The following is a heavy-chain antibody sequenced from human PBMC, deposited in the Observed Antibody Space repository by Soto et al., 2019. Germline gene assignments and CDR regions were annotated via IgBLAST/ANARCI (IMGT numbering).Heavy chain of an antibody. D-gene: IGHD3-16*01. CDR1: GFTFDDYA. V-gene: IGHV3-9*01. CDR3: ANDSAAYTVLTYFDY. J-gene: IGHJ4*02. Sequence: EVQLVESGGGLVQPGRSLRLSCAASGFTFDDYAMHWVRQAPGKGLEWVSGISWNSGSIGYADSVKGRFTISRDNAKNYLYMQMNSLRAEDTALYYCANDSAAYTVLTYFDYWGEGTMVNVSS. CDR2: ISWNSGSI.